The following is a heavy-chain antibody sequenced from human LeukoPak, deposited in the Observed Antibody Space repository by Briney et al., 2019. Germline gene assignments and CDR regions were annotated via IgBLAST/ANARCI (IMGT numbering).Heavy chain of an antibody. D-gene: IGHD1-26*01. CDR3: AQDRAWGGFDS. V-gene: IGHV3-23*01. Sequence: GGSLRLSCAASGFTFSSYGMSWVRQAPGKGLEWVSGIGGSSGFNTYYADSVKGRFTISRDNSKNTLYLQMNSLRAEDTAIYYCAQDRAWGGFDSWGQGTLVTVSS. J-gene: IGHJ4*02. CDR2: IGGSSGFNT. CDR1: GFTFSSYG.